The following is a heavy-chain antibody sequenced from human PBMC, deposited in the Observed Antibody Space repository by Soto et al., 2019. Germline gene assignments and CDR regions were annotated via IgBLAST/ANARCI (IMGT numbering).Heavy chain of an antibody. D-gene: IGHD6-6*01. V-gene: IGHV3-53*02. Sequence: EVQLVETGGGLIQPGGSLRLSCAASGFTVSSNYMNWVRQAPGKGLEWLSIIYSDATTYYADSVKGRFTISRDNFKNTLYLQMNNLRAEDTAVYYCAILSNWSQGPLVTVSS. CDR1: GFTVSSNY. CDR3: AILSN. CDR2: IYSDATT. J-gene: IGHJ4*02.